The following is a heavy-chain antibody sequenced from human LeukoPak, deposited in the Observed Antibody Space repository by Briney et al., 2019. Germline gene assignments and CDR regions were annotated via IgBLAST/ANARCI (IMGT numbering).Heavy chain of an antibody. Sequence: GGSLRLSCAASGFTFSNAWMSWVRQAPGKGLEWVAVIWYDGSNKYYADSVKGRFTISRDNSKNTLYLQMNSLRAEDTAVYYCARGHDYWGQGTLVTVSS. CDR3: ARGHDY. CDR2: IWYDGSNK. J-gene: IGHJ4*02. V-gene: IGHV3-33*08. CDR1: GFTFSNAW.